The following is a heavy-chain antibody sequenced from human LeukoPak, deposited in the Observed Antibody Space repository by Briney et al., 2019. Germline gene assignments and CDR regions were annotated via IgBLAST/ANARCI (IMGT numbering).Heavy chain of an antibody. D-gene: IGHD5-24*01. Sequence: GGSLRLSCAASGFTFSSSWMHWVRQAPEKGLVWVSRINTDGSNTRYAGSVQGRFTISRDNAKNTLYLQMNSLRAEDTAVYYCAREVATIDYWGQGTLVTVSS. J-gene: IGHJ4*02. CDR2: INTDGSNT. CDR1: GFTFSSSW. V-gene: IGHV3-74*01. CDR3: AREVATIDY.